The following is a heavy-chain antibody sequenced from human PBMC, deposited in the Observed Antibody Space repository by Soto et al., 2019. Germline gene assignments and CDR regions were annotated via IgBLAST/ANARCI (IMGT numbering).Heavy chain of an antibody. D-gene: IGHD4-17*01. CDR1: GGSFSGYY. CDR3: AREPVYGGNSVDY. Sequence: PSETLSLTCAVYGGSFSGYYWSWIRQPPGKGLEWIGEINHSGSTNYNPSLKSRVTISVDTSKNQFSLKLSSVTAADTAVYYCAREPVYGGNSVDYWGQGTLVTVSS. J-gene: IGHJ4*02. V-gene: IGHV4-34*01. CDR2: INHSGST.